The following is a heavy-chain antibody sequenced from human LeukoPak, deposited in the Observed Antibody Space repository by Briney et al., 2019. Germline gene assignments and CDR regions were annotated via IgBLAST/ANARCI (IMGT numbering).Heavy chain of an antibody. CDR3: ASAKLETRAFDI. CDR2: IIPIFGTA. CDR1: GGTFSSYA. J-gene: IGHJ3*02. V-gene: IGHV1-69*13. D-gene: IGHD1-1*01. Sequence: SVKVSRKGSGGTFSSYAISWVRQAPGQGLEWMGGIIPIFGTANYAQKFQGRVTITADESTSTAYMELSSLRSEDTAVYYCASAKLETRAFDIWGQGTMVSVSS.